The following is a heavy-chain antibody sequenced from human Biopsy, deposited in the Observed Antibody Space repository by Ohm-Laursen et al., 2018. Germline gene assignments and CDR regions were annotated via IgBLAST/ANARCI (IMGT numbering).Heavy chain of an antibody. J-gene: IGHJ5*02. CDR3: ARDDDTTGHYMILNH. Sequence: SLRLSCTATGFAFCYYGLHWVRQAQGKGLQWVAVMWADGINKNYADSVKGRFTVSRDNSNNVLYLQMSSLRDEDSAVYYCARDDDTTGHYMILNHWGQGTLVTVSS. CDR2: MWADGINK. CDR1: GFAFCYYG. V-gene: IGHV3-33*01. D-gene: IGHD3-9*01.